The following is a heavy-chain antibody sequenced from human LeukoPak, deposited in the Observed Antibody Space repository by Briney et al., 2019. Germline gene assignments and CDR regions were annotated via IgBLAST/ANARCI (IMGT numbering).Heavy chain of an antibody. CDR1: GFTFSSYG. CDR3: ARTSFYGTFDY. V-gene: IGHV3-30*02. J-gene: IGHJ4*02. Sequence: PGGSLRLSCAASGFTFSSYGMHWVRQAPGKGLEWVAFIRYDGNNKYYADSVKGRFTISRDNSKNTLYLQMKSLRPEDTAVYYCARTSFYGTFDYWGQGTLVTVSS. D-gene: IGHD1-14*01. CDR2: IRYDGNNK.